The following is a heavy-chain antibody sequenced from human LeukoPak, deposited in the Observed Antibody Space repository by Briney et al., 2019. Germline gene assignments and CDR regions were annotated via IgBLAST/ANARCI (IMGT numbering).Heavy chain of an antibody. CDR1: GFTFSHYA. V-gene: IGHV3-30*04. D-gene: IGHD3/OR15-3a*01. J-gene: IGHJ4*02. CDR3: ARERTGFYAEY. CDR2: ISYDGSVQ. Sequence: GGSLRLSCAASGFTFSHYAMYWVRQAPDKGLEWVALISYDGSVQYYADSVMGRFTISRDSPKNTLYLQMNSLRPEDTAVYYCARERTGFYAEYWGQGTLVTVSS.